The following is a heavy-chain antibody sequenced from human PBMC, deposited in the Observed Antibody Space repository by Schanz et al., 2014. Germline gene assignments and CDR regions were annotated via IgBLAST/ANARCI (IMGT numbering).Heavy chain of an antibody. D-gene: IGHD3-10*01. Sequence: EVYLVESGGGLIQPGGSLRLSCAVSGFTVDSNYMSWVRQAPGKGLEWVSIIYPDGSTNYGDSMKGRFTVSRDEWKNTLYLQMNSLRGEDSAVYYCARPSGSYFWAFDIWGQGTMVTVSS. J-gene: IGHJ3*02. V-gene: IGHV3-53*01. CDR1: GFTVDSNY. CDR3: ARPSGSYFWAFDI. CDR2: IYPDGST.